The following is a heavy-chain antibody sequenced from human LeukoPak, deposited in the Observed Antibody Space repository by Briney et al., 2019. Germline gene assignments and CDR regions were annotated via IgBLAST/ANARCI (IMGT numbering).Heavy chain of an antibody. CDR1: GFTFSSYA. J-gene: IGHJ4*02. D-gene: IGHD2-21*02. CDR3: AKDLDNIVVVTALTY. V-gene: IGHV3-23*01. CDR2: ISGSGGST. Sequence: GGSLRLSCAASGFTFSSYAMSWVRQAPGKGLERVSAISGSGGSTYYADSVKGRFTISRDNSKNTLYLQMNSLRAEDTAVYYCAKDLDNIVVVTALTYWGQGTLVTVSS.